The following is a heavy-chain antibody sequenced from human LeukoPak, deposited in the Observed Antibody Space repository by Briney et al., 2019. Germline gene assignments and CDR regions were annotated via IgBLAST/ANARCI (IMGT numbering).Heavy chain of an antibody. CDR2: ISYDGSNK. CDR1: GFTFSSYA. D-gene: IGHD4-17*01. CDR3: ARDLFKASYGDTLPGY. J-gene: IGHJ4*02. V-gene: IGHV3-30*04. Sequence: PGRSLRLSCAASGFTFSSYAMHWVRQAPGKGLEWVAVISYDGSNKYYADSVKGRFTISRDNSKNTLYLQMNSLRAEDTAVYYCARDLFKASYGDTLPGYCGQGTLVTVSS.